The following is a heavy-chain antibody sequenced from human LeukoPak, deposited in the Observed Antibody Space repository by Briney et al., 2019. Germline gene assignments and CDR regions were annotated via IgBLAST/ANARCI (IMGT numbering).Heavy chain of an antibody. D-gene: IGHD2-8*02. Sequence: GGSLRLSCAASGFTFSTYAMSWVRQAPGKGLEWVSVIYSGGSTYYADSVKGRFTISRDNSKNTLYLQMNSLRAEDTAVYYCARDTGYWGQGTLVTVSS. J-gene: IGHJ4*02. CDR3: ARDTGY. CDR1: GFTFSTYA. CDR2: IYSGGST. V-gene: IGHV3-66*01.